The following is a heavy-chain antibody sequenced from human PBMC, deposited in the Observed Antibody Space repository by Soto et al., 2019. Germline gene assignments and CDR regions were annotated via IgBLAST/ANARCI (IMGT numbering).Heavy chain of an antibody. Sequence: QVQLVQSGAEVKKPGSSVKVSCKASGGTFSSYTISWVRQAPGQGLEWMGRIIPILGIANYAQKFQGRVTITADNSTSTAYMELSSLRSEDTAVYYGASDRSRGNSWSYYKRWFDPWGQGTLVTVSS. CDR1: GGTFSSYT. CDR2: IIPILGIA. J-gene: IGHJ5*02. V-gene: IGHV1-69*02. CDR3: ASDRSRGNSWSYYKRWFDP. D-gene: IGHD3-10*01.